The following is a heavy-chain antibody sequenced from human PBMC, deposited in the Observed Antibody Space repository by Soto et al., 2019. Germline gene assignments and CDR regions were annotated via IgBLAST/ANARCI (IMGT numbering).Heavy chain of an antibody. J-gene: IGHJ4*02. V-gene: IGHV3-23*01. Sequence: GGSLRLSCAASGFTFSSYTMSWVRQAPGKGLEWVSAISGSGVSTYYADSVKGRFTISRDNSKNTLYLQMNSLRAEDTAVYYCAKSPGMYYYDSSGYYHYDYWGQGTLVTVS. D-gene: IGHD3-22*01. CDR3: AKSPGMYYYDSSGYYHYDY. CDR1: GFTFSSYT. CDR2: ISGSGVST.